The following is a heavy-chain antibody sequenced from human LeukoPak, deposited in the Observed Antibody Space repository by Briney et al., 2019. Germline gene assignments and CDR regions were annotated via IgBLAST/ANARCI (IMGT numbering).Heavy chain of an antibody. J-gene: IGHJ4*02. Sequence: GGSLRLSCVVSGMTFDRHGMHWVRQPPGKGLEWLAFIKYDGSRTDYEDSVKGRFTISRDNSKNTLYLQMNSLRAEDTAVYYCAKDLGIAAVGTVYWGQGTLVTVSS. CDR2: IKYDGSRT. V-gene: IGHV3-30*02. D-gene: IGHD6-13*01. CDR1: GMTFDRHG. CDR3: AKDLGIAAVGTVY.